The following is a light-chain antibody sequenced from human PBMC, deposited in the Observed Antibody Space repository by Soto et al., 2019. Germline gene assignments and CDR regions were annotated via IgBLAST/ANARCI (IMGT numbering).Light chain of an antibody. V-gene: IGLV6-57*04. CDR1: SGSVASNY. Sequence: NFMLTQTHSVSESPGRTVTISCTRSSGSVASNYVQWYQQRPGSAPTIVIYQNNQRPSGVPDRFSGSVDRSSNSASLTISGLKTEDDADYYCQSYDDSSSWVFGGGTKLTVL. CDR3: QSYDDSSSWV. CDR2: QNN. J-gene: IGLJ3*02.